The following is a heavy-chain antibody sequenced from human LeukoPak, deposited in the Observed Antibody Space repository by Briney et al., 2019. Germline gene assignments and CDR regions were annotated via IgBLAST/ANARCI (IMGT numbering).Heavy chain of an antibody. Sequence: PGGSLRLSCAASGFTFTSYWMTWVRQAPGKGLEWVAVISYDGSNKYYADSVKGRFTISRDNSKNTLYLQMNSLRAEDTAVYYCARRYSGYDYEDYWGQGTLVTVSS. CDR1: GFTFTSYW. CDR3: ARRYSGYDYEDY. CDR2: ISYDGSNK. V-gene: IGHV3-30-3*01. J-gene: IGHJ4*02. D-gene: IGHD5-12*01.